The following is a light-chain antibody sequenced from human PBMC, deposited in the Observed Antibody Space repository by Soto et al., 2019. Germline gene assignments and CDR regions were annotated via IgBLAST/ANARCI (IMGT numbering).Light chain of an antibody. CDR1: SSDVGGYNY. CDR2: DVS. J-gene: IGLJ2*01. Sequence: QSVLTQPASMSGSPGQSITISCTGTSSDVGGYNYVSWYQQHPGKAPKLMIYDVSNRPSGVSNRFSGSKSGNTASLTISGLQAEDEADYYCSSYTSSSTLTVVFGGGTKLTVL. CDR3: SSYTSSSTLTVV. V-gene: IGLV2-14*01.